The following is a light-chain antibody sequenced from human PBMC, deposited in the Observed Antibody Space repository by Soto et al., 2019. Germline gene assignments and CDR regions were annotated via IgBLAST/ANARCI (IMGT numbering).Light chain of an antibody. J-gene: IGLJ1*01. CDR2: EVT. CDR3: FSYAGDSVYV. CDR1: NSDVGSYNL. V-gene: IGLV2-23*02. Sequence: QSALTQPASVPGSPRQSITISCTGTNSDVGSYNLVSWFQQHPGKAPKLVIYEVTKRPSGVSDRFSGSKSGNTASLTISGLQAEDEADYYCFSYAGDSVYVFGTGTKVTVL.